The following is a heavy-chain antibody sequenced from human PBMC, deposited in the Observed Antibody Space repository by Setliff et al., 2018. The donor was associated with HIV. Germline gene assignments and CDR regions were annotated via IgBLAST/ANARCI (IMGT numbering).Heavy chain of an antibody. CDR1: GFTFSTYS. V-gene: IGHV3-48*01. CDR3: AREVACASCYHAFDI. CDR2: ISGNNDAI. J-gene: IGHJ3*02. D-gene: IGHD2-2*01. Sequence: PGGSLRLSCAASGFTFSTYSMNWVRQAPGKGLEWVSYISGNNDAIHYADSVKGRFTISRDNANNSLYLQMNSLRAEDTAVYYCAREVACASCYHAFDIWGQGTLVTVSS.